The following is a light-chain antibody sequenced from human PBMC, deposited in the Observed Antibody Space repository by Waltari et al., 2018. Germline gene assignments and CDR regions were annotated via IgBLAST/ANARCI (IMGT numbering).Light chain of an antibody. V-gene: IGKV1-39*01. CDR2: YSD. CDR1: QAINSF. Sequence: DIQMSQSPSSLSASLGGRVILSCRASQAINSFLNWYQQKPGKAPKLLIYYSDTLAPGVPSRFSGHTSGTDFTLTISRLQPEDFATYYCQQGDSPPFTFGPGT. CDR3: QQGDSPPFT. J-gene: IGKJ3*01.